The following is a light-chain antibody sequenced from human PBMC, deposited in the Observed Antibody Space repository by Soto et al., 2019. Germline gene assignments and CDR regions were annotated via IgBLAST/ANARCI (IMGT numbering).Light chain of an antibody. V-gene: IGKV1-12*01. J-gene: IGKJ5*01. Sequence: DVHMTQSPSSVSASVGDRVTITCRASQGLKFLAWYQQKTGKAPRLLIYEATNLQSGVPPRFSGSGYGTDFNLTISSLQTEDFATYYCQQSYSTPPTFGQGTRLEIK. CDR3: QQSYSTPPT. CDR1: QGLKF. CDR2: EAT.